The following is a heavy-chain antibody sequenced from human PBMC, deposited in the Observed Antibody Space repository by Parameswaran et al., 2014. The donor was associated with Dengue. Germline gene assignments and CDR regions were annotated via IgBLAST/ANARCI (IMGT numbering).Heavy chain of an antibody. Sequence: WVRQAPGQGLEWMGWISGYNGNTNYAQKFQDRVTMTTDTSTSTAYMELRSLRSDDTAVYYCARDRIRWGATIFLYWGQGTLVTVSS. V-gene: IGHV1-18*01. D-gene: IGHD3-9*01. CDR2: ISGYNGNT. J-gene: IGHJ4*02. CDR3: ARDRIRWGATIFLY.